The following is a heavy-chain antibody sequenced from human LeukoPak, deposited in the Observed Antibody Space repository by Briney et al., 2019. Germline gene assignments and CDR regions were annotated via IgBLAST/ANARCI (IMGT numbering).Heavy chain of an antibody. Sequence: SETLPLTCTVSGGSISSYYWSWIRQPPGKGLEWIGYIYYSGSTNYNPSLKSRVTISVDTSKNQFSLKLSSVTTADTAVYYCARGFWAFDIWGQGTMVTVSS. D-gene: IGHD3-10*01. J-gene: IGHJ3*02. CDR3: ARGFWAFDI. CDR1: GGSISSYY. CDR2: IYYSGST. V-gene: IGHV4-59*01.